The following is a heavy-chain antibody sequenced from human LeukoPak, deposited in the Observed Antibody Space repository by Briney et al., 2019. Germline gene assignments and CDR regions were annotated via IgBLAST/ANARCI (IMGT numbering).Heavy chain of an antibody. V-gene: IGHV3-11*01. J-gene: IGHJ5*02. D-gene: IGHD2-2*01. CDR3: ARGLGYCSSTSCYNWFDP. CDR2: ISSSGSTI. CDR1: GFTFSDYY. Sequence: PGGSLRLSCAASGFTFSDYYMSWIRQAPGKGLEWVLYISSSGSTIYYADSVKGRFTISRYNAKNSLYLQMNSLRAEDTAVYYCARGLGYCSSTSCYNWFDPWGQGTLVTVSS.